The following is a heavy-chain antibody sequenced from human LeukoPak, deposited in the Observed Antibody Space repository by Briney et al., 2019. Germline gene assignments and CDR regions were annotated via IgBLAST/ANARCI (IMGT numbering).Heavy chain of an antibody. V-gene: IGHV1-3*01. Sequence: ASVKVSCKASGYTFSSYAIHWVRQAPGQRLEWMGWINAGNGNTKYSRKFQGRVTITRDTSASTAYMELGSLRSEDTAMYYCAREGRYGDYDDYWGQGTLVTVSS. D-gene: IGHD4-17*01. CDR2: INAGNGNT. CDR3: AREGRYGDYDDY. J-gene: IGHJ4*02. CDR1: GYTFSSYA.